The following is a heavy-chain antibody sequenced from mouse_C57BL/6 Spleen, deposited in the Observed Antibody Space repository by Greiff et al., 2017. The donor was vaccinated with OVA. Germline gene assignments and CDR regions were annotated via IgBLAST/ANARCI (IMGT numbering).Heavy chain of an antibody. CDR1: GYTFTSYW. Sequence: VQLQQPGAELVKPGASVKLSCKASGYTFTSYWMQWVKQRPGQGLEWIGEIDPSDSYTNYNQKFKGKATLTVDTSSSTAYMQLSSLTSEDSAVYYCARWGNGSSYEAMDYWGQGTSVTVSS. J-gene: IGHJ4*01. CDR2: IDPSDSYT. CDR3: ARWGNGSSYEAMDY. D-gene: IGHD1-1*01. V-gene: IGHV1-50*01.